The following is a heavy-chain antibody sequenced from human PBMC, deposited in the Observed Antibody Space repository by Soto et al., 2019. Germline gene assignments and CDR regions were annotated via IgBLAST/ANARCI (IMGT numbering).Heavy chain of an antibody. Sequence: GGSLRLSCAASGFTFSNAWMSWARQAPGKGLEWVGRIKSKTDGGTTDYAAPVKGRFTISRDDSKNTLYLQMNSLKTEDTAVYYCTTRITMIVVGDYWGQGTLVTVSS. D-gene: IGHD3-22*01. CDR2: IKSKTDGGTT. CDR3: TTRITMIVVGDY. CDR1: GFTFSNAW. V-gene: IGHV3-15*01. J-gene: IGHJ4*02.